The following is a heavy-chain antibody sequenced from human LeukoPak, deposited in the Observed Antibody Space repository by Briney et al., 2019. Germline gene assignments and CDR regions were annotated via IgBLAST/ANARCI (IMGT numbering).Heavy chain of an antibody. J-gene: IGHJ6*03. D-gene: IGHD6-25*01. Sequence: GGSLRLSCAASGYTFSSYTMNWVRQPPGKGLEWVSNIGTSSTTIYYADSVKGRFTISRDNAKNSLYLQMNSLRADDTAVYYYARFAAGGSYYYYMDVWGKGTTVTVSS. CDR2: IGTSSTTI. CDR1: GYTFSSYT. CDR3: ARFAAGGSYYYYMDV. V-gene: IGHV3-48*01.